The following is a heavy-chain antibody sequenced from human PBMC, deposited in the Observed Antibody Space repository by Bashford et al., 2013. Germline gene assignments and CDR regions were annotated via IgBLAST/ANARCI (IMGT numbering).Heavy chain of an antibody. CDR1: GFIFDNFA. D-gene: IGHD2-15*01. V-gene: IGHV3-53*01. CDR2: IYGGGNT. J-gene: IGHJ4*02. Sequence: GSLRLSCAASGFIFDNFAMSWVRQAPGKGLEWVSVIYGGGNTYYADSVKGRFTISRDNSKNTLYLQMNSLRAEDTAVYYCAKGPSYCSGGGCYLVDYWGQGTLVTVSS. CDR3: AKGPSYCSGGGCYLVDY.